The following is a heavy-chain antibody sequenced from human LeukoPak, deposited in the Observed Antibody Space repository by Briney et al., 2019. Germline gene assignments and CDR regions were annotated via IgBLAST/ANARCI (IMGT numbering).Heavy chain of an antibody. D-gene: IGHD6-19*01. CDR1: GGSFSDYY. CDR2: IHHSGTT. Sequence: SETLSLTCAVYGGSFSDYYWSWIRQSPGKGLEWIGEIHHSGTTNYNPSLKSRVTLSVDTSKHHFSLKVSSVTAADTAVYYCARPNSGDYYYMDVWGKGTTVTISS. J-gene: IGHJ6*03. V-gene: IGHV4-34*01. CDR3: ARPNSGDYYYMDV.